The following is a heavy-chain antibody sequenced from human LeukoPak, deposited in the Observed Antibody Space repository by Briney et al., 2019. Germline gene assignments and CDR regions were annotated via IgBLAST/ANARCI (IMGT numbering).Heavy chain of an antibody. Sequence: PSQTLSLTCTVSGDSISSGDYYWSWIRQPAGKGLEWIGRISSSGSTNYNPSLKSRVTISVDTSKNQFSLKLSSVTAADTAVYYCARGNDYRFDPWGQGTLVTVSS. CDR3: ARGNDYRFDP. J-gene: IGHJ5*02. CDR1: GDSISSGDYY. V-gene: IGHV4-61*02. D-gene: IGHD1-1*01. CDR2: ISSSGST.